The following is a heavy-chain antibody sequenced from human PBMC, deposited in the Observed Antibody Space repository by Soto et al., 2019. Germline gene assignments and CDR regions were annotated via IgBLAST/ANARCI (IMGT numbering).Heavy chain of an antibody. CDR2: ISYDGSNK. J-gene: IGHJ4*02. CDR3: AKLLLWFGEDFDY. D-gene: IGHD3-10*01. CDR1: GFTFSSYA. V-gene: IGHV3-30-3*02. Sequence: QVQLVESGGGVVQPGTSLRLSCAASGFTFSSYAMHWVRQAPGKGLEWVAVISYDGSNKYYADSVKGRFTISRDNSKNTLYLQMNSLRAEDTAVYYCAKLLLWFGEDFDYWGQGTLVTVSS.